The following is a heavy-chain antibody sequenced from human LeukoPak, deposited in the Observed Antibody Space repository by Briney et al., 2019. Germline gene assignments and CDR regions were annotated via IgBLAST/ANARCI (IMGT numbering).Heavy chain of an antibody. CDR1: GGSISSGGYY. D-gene: IGHD3-10*01. CDR3: ARGVRAPNYYGSGSQNWFDP. J-gene: IGHJ5*02. V-gene: IGHV4-30-2*01. Sequence: PSQTLSLTCTVSGGSISSGGYYWSWIRQPPGKGLEWIGYIYHSGSTYYNPSLKSRVTISVDRSKNQFSLKLSSVTAADTAVYYCARGVRAPNYYGSGSQNWFDPWGQGTLVTVSS. CDR2: IYHSGST.